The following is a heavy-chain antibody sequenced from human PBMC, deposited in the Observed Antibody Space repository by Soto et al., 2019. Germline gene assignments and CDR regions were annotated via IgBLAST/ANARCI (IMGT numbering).Heavy chain of an antibody. CDR1: GGSIRSGDSY. D-gene: IGHD3-22*01. V-gene: IGHV4-30-4*01. CDR3: ARTHHSDRSGSDY. Sequence: KPSETLSLTCTVSGGSIRSGDSYWSWIRQPPGKGLEWIGYIYYSGSTYYNPSLKSRVTISLDTSKNQFSLNLSSVTAADTAVYYCARTHHSDRSGSDYWGQGPLFTVS. CDR2: IYYSGST. J-gene: IGHJ4*02.